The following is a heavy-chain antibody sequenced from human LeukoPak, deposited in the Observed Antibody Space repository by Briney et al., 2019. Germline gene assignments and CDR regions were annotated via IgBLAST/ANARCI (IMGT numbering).Heavy chain of an antibody. D-gene: IGHD3-10*01. CDR1: GFTLSDHY. J-gene: IGHJ4*02. CDR3: TTDWYRSGRH. CDR2: IKSKTDGGTT. V-gene: IGHV3-15*01. Sequence: GGSLRLSCAASGFTLSDHYMDWVRQAPGKGLEWVGRIKSKTDGGTTDYAAPVNGRFTISRDDSKNTLYLQMNSLKTEDTAVYYCTTDWYRSGRHWGQGTLVTVSS.